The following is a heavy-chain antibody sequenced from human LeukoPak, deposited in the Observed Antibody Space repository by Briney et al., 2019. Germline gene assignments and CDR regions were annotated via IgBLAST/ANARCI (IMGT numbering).Heavy chain of an antibody. D-gene: IGHD1-20*01. V-gene: IGHV3-21*04. CDR1: GFTFSSYS. J-gene: IGHJ4*02. Sequence: PGGSLRLSCAASGFTFSSYSMNWVRQAPGKGLEWVSSISSSSSYIYYADSVKGRFTISRDNAKNSLYLQMNSLRAEDTAVYYCARDPSITGTTGYWGQGTLVTVSS. CDR3: ARDPSITGTTGY. CDR2: ISSSSSYI.